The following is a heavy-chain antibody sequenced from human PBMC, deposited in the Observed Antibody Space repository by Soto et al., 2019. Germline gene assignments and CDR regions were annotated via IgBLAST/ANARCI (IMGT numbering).Heavy chain of an antibody. V-gene: IGHV3-21*01. D-gene: IGHD5-18*01. CDR2: ISSSSGYI. Sequence: EVQLVESGGGLVQPGGSLRLSCAASGFTFSTYSMNWVRQAPGKGLEWVSSISSSSGYIYYADSVKGRFTISRDDAKHSLSLQMNRLRAEDTAVYYCARVRSYSYGQGYGMDVWGPGTTVTVSS. J-gene: IGHJ6*02. CDR1: GFTFSTYS. CDR3: ARVRSYSYGQGYGMDV.